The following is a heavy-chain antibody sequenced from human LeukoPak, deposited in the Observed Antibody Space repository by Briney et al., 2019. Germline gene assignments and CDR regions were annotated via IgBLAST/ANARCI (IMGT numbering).Heavy chain of an antibody. J-gene: IGHJ4*02. V-gene: IGHV4-4*02. CDR3: ARDGRGYSSGWYYFDY. CDR2: IYHSGST. D-gene: IGHD6-19*01. Sequence: SGTLSLICAVSGGSISSSNWWSWVRQPPGKGLEWIGEIYHSGSTNYNPSLKSRVTISVDKSKNQFSLKLSSVTAADTAVYYCARDGRGYSSGWYYFDYWGQGTLVTVSS. CDR1: GGSISSSNW.